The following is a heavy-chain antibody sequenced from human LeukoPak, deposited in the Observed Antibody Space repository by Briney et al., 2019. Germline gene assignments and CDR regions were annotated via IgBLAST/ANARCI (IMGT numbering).Heavy chain of an antibody. D-gene: IGHD3-10*01. Sequence: SETLSLTCTVSGGSISGSSYYWGWIRQPPGKGLEWIGGIYYSGSTNYNPSLKSRVTISVDKSKNQFSLKLSSVTAADTAVYYCARAFTMIRGYYYYGMDVWGQGTTVTVSS. CDR2: IYYSGST. CDR1: GGSISGSSYY. J-gene: IGHJ6*02. CDR3: ARAFTMIRGYYYYGMDV. V-gene: IGHV4-39*07.